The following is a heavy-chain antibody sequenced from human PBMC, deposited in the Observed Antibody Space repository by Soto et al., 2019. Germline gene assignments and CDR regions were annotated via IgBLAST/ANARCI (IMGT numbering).Heavy chain of an antibody. CDR3: ARSRDYYDSSGYFDY. J-gene: IGHJ4*02. CDR1: GFTFSSYS. V-gene: IGHV3-21*01. D-gene: IGHD3-22*01. Sequence: EVQLVESGGGLVKPGGSLRLSCAASGFTFSSYSMNWVRQAPGKGLEWVSSISSSSSYIYYADSVKGRFTISRDNAKNSLYLQMNSLRAEDTAVYYCARSRDYYDSSGYFDYWGQGTLVTVSS. CDR2: ISSSSSYI.